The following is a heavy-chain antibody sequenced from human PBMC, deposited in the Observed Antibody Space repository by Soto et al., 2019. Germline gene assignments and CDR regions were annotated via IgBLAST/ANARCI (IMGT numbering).Heavy chain of an antibody. J-gene: IGHJ5*02. CDR1: GGSISSYY. CDR3: ARHSCGWYGWFDP. Sequence: QVQLQESGPGLVKPSETLSLTCTVSGGSISSYYWSWIRQPPGKGLEWIGYIYYSGSTNYNPSLKSRVTISVDTSKNQFSLKLSSVTAADTAVYYCARHSCGWYGWFDPWGQGTLVTVSS. CDR2: IYYSGST. D-gene: IGHD6-19*01. V-gene: IGHV4-59*08.